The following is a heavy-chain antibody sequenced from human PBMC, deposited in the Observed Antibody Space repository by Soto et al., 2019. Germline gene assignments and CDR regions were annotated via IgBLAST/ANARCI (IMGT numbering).Heavy chain of an antibody. Sequence: SVKVSCKASGGTFSIYAISCVRQSPLQWLEWMGGIIPIFGTANYAQKFQGRVTITADESTSTAYMQLSSLRSEDTAMYYCARVVGATTAVAFDIWGQGTMVTVSS. D-gene: IGHD1-26*01. J-gene: IGHJ3*02. V-gene: IGHV1-69*13. CDR1: GGTFSIYA. CDR2: IIPIFGTA. CDR3: ARVVGATTAVAFDI.